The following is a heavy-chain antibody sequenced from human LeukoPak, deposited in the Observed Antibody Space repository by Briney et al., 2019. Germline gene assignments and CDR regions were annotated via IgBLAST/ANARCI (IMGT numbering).Heavy chain of an antibody. CDR1: GFTFSTSG. J-gene: IGHJ3*02. CDR3: AKDFYDILTGYYEMGAFDI. CDR2: ISYDGSNK. D-gene: IGHD3-9*01. V-gene: IGHV3-30*18. Sequence: GGSLRLSCAASGFTFSTSGMHWVRQAPGKGLEWVAVISYDGSNKYYADSVKGRFTISRDNSKNTLYLQMNSLRAEDTAVYYCAKDFYDILTGYYEMGAFDIWGQGTMVIVSS.